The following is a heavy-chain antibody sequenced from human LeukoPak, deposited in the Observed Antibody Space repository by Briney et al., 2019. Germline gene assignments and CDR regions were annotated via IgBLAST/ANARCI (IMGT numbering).Heavy chain of an antibody. Sequence: QPGGSLRLSCAASAFTCSNYAMSWVRQAPGKGLEWVSAITGSGGSTYYEDSVKGRFTISRDNSKNTLYLQLNSLRAEDTAVYDCAKHSRQGIFDYWGQGTLVTVSS. CDR3: AKHSRQGIFDY. CDR2: ITGSGGST. J-gene: IGHJ4*02. CDR1: AFTCSNYA. D-gene: IGHD6-13*01. V-gene: IGHV3-23*01.